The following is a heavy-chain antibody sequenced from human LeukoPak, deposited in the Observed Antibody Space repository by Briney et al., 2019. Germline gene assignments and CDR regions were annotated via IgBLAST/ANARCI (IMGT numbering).Heavy chain of an antibody. Sequence: SETLPLTCAVYGSSFSGYYWTWIRQSPGRGLEWIGEINPRGITYYNPSLKSQLTISRDTSNNHSSLRLSSVTAAYTAVYYCARGRQEISMILVVMTGVSYYFDVWGKGTTVTVS. J-gene: IGHJ6*03. D-gene: IGHD3-22*01. CDR3: ARGRQEISMILVVMTGVSYYFDV. CDR1: GSSFSGYY. CDR2: INPRGIT. V-gene: IGHV4-34*01.